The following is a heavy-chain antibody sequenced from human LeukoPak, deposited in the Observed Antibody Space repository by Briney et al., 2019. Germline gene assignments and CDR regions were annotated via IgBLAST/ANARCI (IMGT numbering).Heavy chain of an antibody. CDR1: GFTFDDYA. Sequence: PGGSLRLSCAASGFTFDDYAMHWVRQAPGKGLEWVSGISWNSGSIGYADSVKGRFTISRDNAKNSLYLQMNSLRAEDTALFYCAKMSFLGYCSSTSCYKGFKYFDLWGRGTLVTVSS. J-gene: IGHJ2*01. CDR2: ISWNSGSI. CDR3: AKMSFLGYCSSTSCYKGFKYFDL. D-gene: IGHD2-2*02. V-gene: IGHV3-9*01.